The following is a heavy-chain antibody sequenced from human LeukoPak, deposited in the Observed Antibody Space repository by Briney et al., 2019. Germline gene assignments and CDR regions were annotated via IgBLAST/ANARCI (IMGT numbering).Heavy chain of an antibody. V-gene: IGHV1-69*05. CDR3: ARWERHSSSLWYYFDY. CDR1: GGTFSSYA. D-gene: IGHD6-6*01. J-gene: IGHJ4*02. CDR2: IIPIFGTA. Sequence: SVKVSCKASGGTFSSYAISWVRQAPGQGLEWMGGIIPIFGTANCAQKFQGRVTITTDESTSTAYMELSSLRSEDTAVYYCARWERHSSSLWYYFDYWGQGTLVTVSS.